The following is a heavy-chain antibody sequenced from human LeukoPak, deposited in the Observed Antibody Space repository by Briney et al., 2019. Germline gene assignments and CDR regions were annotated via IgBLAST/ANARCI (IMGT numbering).Heavy chain of an antibody. Sequence: GESLKISCKGSGYSFTSYWIGWVRRMPGKGLEWMGIIYPGDSDSRYSPSFQGQVTISADKSISTAYLRWSSLKASDAAMYYCARLGLGMAFDYWGQGTLVTVSS. V-gene: IGHV5-51*01. CDR2: IYPGDSDS. D-gene: IGHD7-27*01. J-gene: IGHJ4*02. CDR1: GYSFTSYW. CDR3: ARLGLGMAFDY.